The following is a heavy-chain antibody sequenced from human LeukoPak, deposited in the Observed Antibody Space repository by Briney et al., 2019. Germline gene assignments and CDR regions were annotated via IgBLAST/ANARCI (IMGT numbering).Heavy chain of an antibody. CDR1: GYSISSGYY. Sequence: SETLSLTCAVSGYSISSGYYWGWIRQPPGEGLEWIGSIYHSGSTYYNPSLKSRVTISVDTSKNQFSLKLSSVTAADAAVYYCARVEMAKFDHWGQGTLVTVSS. CDR2: IYHSGST. V-gene: IGHV4-38-2*01. D-gene: IGHD5-24*01. CDR3: ARVEMAKFDH. J-gene: IGHJ4*02.